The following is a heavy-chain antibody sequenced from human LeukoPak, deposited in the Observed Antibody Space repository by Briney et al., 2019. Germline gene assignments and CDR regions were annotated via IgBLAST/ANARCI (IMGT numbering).Heavy chain of an antibody. CDR2: ISDDGNTNT. Sequence: SETLSLTCAVYGGSFSGYYWSWVRQPPGKGLGWIGEISDDGNTNTNSNSSLKSRVIISVDTSKNQFSLKLTSVTAADTAVYFCARRAYDVTWYFDYWGRGALVTVSS. V-gene: IGHV4-34*01. CDR1: GGSFSGYY. J-gene: IGHJ4*02. D-gene: IGHD3-16*01. CDR3: ARRAYDVTWYFDY.